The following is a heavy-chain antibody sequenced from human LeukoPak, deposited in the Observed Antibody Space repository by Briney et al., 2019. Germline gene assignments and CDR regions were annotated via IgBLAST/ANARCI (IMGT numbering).Heavy chain of an antibody. Sequence: ASVKVSCKASGYTFTSYDINWVRQAPGQGLEWMGWINTNTGNPTYAQGFTGRFVFSLDTSVSTAYLQIGSLKAEDTAVYYCARDSTVRWWPEYYFDYWGQGTLVTVSS. V-gene: IGHV7-4-1*01. J-gene: IGHJ4*02. D-gene: IGHD4-23*01. CDR3: ARDSTVRWWPEYYFDY. CDR2: INTNTGNP. CDR1: GYTFTSYD.